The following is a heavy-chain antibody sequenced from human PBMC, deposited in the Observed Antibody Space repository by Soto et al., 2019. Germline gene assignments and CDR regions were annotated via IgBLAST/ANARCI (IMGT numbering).Heavy chain of an antibody. CDR2: IGTQHDA. CDR1: GFTFSAYD. D-gene: IGHD2-8*02. V-gene: IGHV3-13*01. CDR3: GSQASYWQGGGGWFDP. J-gene: IGHJ5*02. Sequence: EVQLVESGGGLVQPGGSLRLSCAASGFTFSAYDMHWVRQATGKGLEWVSAIGTQHDAYYPDSVKGRFTISRENAKNSFDLQMERLRAGDTAEYYCGSQASYWQGGGGWFDPWGQGTLVTVSS.